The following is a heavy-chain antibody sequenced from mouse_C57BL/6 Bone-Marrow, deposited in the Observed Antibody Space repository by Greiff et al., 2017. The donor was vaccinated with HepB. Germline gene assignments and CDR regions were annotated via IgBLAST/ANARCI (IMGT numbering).Heavy chain of an antibody. CDR3: ARRSLFYYYGSSYDWYFDV. CDR2: ISNGGGST. D-gene: IGHD1-1*01. J-gene: IGHJ1*03. V-gene: IGHV5-12*01. CDR1: GFTFSDYY. Sequence: EVHLVESGGGLVQPGGSLKLSCAASGFTFSDYYMYWVRQTPEKRLEWVAYISNGGGSTYYPDTVKGRFTISRDNAKNTLYLQMSRLKSEDTAMYYCARRSLFYYYGSSYDWYFDVWGTGTTVTVSS.